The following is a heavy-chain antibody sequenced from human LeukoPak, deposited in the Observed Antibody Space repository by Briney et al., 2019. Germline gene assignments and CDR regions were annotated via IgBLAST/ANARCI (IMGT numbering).Heavy chain of an antibody. J-gene: IGHJ3*02. CDR2: INHSGST. CDR3: ARVRYDFWSGYLSAFDI. Sequence: PSETLSLTCAVYGGSFSGYYWRWIRQPPGKGLEWIGEINHSGSTNYNPSLKSRVTISVDTSKNQFSLKLSSVTAADTAVYYCARVRYDFWSGYLSAFDIWGQGTMVTVSS. D-gene: IGHD3-3*01. CDR1: GGSFSGYY. V-gene: IGHV4-34*01.